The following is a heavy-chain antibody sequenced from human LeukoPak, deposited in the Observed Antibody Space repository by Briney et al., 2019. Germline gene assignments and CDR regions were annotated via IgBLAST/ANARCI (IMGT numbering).Heavy chain of an antibody. V-gene: IGHV4-34*01. CDR2: INHSGST. D-gene: IGHD4-17*01. CDR3: ARSSGYTYGDYGGRGSWFDP. CDR1: GGSFSGYY. J-gene: IGHJ5*01. Sequence: SETLSLTCAVYGGSFSGYYWSWIRQPPGKGLEWIGEINHSGSTNYNPSLKSRVTISVDTSKNQFSLKLSSVPAADTAVYYCARSSGYTYGDYGGRGSWFDPWGQGTLVTVSS.